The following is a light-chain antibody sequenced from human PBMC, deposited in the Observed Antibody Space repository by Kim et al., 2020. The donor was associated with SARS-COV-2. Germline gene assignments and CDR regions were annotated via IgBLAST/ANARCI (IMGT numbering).Light chain of an antibody. CDR2: GNS. J-gene: IGLJ2*01. Sequence: ETHASTCSTTNIGASYDVHWYQHLPGTAPKLLISGNSNRPPGVPDRFSGSKSGTSASLAITGLQAEDEADYYCQSYDSSLSGSRVFGGGTQLTVL. CDR3: QSYDSSLSGSRV. CDR1: TTNIGASYD. V-gene: IGLV1-40*01.